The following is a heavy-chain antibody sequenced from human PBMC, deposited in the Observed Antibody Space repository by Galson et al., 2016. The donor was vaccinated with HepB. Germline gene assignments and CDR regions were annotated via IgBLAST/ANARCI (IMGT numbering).Heavy chain of an antibody. D-gene: IGHD2-21*01. J-gene: IGHJ4*02. CDR1: GGSINGTTFY. Sequence: SETLSLTCTVSGGSINGTTFYWGWIRQPPGKGLEWVATIYFTGSTYSNPSLRSRVRMSVDTSKRQFSLNLSSVTAADSAVYYCARLRRGPNYSDTQGHADYWGQGTLVSVSS. V-gene: IGHV4-39*01. CDR2: IYFTGST. CDR3: ARLRRGPNYSDTQGHADY.